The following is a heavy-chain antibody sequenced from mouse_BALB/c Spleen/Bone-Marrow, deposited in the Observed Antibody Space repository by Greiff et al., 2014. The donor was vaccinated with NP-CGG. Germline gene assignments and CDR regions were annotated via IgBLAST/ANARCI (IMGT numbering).Heavy chain of an antibody. Sequence: EVQGVESGPELVKPGASVKMSCKASGYTFTSYVMHWVKQKPGQGLEWIGYINPYNDGTKYNEKFKGKAILTSDKSSSTAYMEPSSLTSEDTAVYYCARGSSWAMDYWGQGTSVTVSS. D-gene: IGHD1-1*01. CDR1: GYTFTSYV. V-gene: IGHV1-14*01. J-gene: IGHJ4*01. CDR3: ARGSSWAMDY. CDR2: INPYNDGT.